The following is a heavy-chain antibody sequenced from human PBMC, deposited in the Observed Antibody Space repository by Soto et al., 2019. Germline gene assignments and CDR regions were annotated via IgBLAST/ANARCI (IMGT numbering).Heavy chain of an antibody. J-gene: IGHJ6*02. CDR2: ISYDGSNK. V-gene: IGHV3-30*18. CDR3: AKDRGGRNSSGSWPYYYYYYGMDV. D-gene: IGHD6-13*01. Sequence: GGSLRLSCAASGFTFSSYGMHWVRQAPGKGLEWVAVISYDGSNKYYADSVKGRFTISRDNSKNTLYLQMNSLRAEDTAVYYCAKDRGGRNSSGSWPYYYYYYGMDVWGQGTTVTVSS. CDR1: GFTFSSYG.